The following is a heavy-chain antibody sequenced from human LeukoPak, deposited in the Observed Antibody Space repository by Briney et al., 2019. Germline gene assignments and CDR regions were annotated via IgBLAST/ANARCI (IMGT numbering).Heavy chain of an antibody. Sequence: GGSLRLSCAASGFTFSSYAMSWVRQAPGKGLEWVSGISGSGGSTYYADSVKGRFTITRDNSKNRLYLQMNSLRAEDTAVYYCAKRPRGNYLDPFDYWGQGTLVTVSS. J-gene: IGHJ4*02. D-gene: IGHD3-10*01. V-gene: IGHV3-23*01. CDR3: AKRPRGNYLDPFDY. CDR2: ISGSGGST. CDR1: GFTFSSYA.